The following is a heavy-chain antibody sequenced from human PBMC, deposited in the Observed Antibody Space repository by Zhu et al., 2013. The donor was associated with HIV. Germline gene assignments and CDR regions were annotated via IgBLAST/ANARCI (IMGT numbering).Heavy chain of an antibody. CDR1: GGTFSSYA. CDR2: IIPIFGTA. CDR3: ARDSWMATIKYYYGMDV. V-gene: IGHV1-69*01. J-gene: IGHJ6*02. Sequence: QVQLVQSGAEVKKPGSSVKVSCKASGGTFSSYAISWVRQAPGQGLEWMGGIIPIFGTANYAQKFQGRVTITADESTSTAYMELSSLRSEDTAVYYCARDSWMATIKYYYGMDVWGQGTTVTVSS. D-gene: IGHD5-12*01.